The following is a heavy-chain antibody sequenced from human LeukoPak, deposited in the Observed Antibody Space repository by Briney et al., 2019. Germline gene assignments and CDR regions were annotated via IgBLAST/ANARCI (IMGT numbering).Heavy chain of an antibody. J-gene: IGHJ4*02. Sequence: GGSLRLSCAASGFTFSSYSMNWVRQAPGKGLEWVSGISGSGGNTYYAEALTGRFTVSRDNSKDTLYLQMNSLRAEDTALYYCAKGGLRGGTYNDDFWGQGTLVTVSS. D-gene: IGHD3-16*01. CDR2: ISGSGGNT. CDR1: GFTFSSYS. V-gene: IGHV3-23*01. CDR3: AKGGLRGGTYNDDF.